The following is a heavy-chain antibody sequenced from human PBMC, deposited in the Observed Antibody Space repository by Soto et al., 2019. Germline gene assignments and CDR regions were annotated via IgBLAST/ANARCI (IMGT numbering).Heavy chain of an antibody. J-gene: IGHJ4*02. D-gene: IGHD2-21*02. V-gene: IGHV2-5*02. CDR1: GFSLSTTGVG. Sequence: QIILKESGPTLVKPTQTLTLTCTFSGFSLSTTGVGVGWIRQPPGKALEWLALIYWDDDKRYSPSLRNRVIITKDTAKNQVVRIMTNMDPVDTATYYCALYRDCDFDYWGQGTLVTVSS. CDR3: ALYRDCDFDY. CDR2: IYWDDDK.